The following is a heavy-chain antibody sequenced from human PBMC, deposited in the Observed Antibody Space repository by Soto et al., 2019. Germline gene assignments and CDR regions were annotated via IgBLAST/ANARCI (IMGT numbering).Heavy chain of an antibody. V-gene: IGHV6-1*01. D-gene: IGHD6-6*01. CDR2: TYYRSKWYN. CDR3: ARGVRKQLVLYYYYGMDV. J-gene: IGHJ6*02. Sequence: PSQTLSLTCVISGDSVSSNSAAWNWIRQSPSRGLEWLGRTYYRSKWYNDYAVSVKSRVTINPDTSKNQFSLQLNSVTPEDTAVYYCARGVRKQLVLYYYYGMDVWGQGTTVTVSS. CDR1: GDSVSSNSAA.